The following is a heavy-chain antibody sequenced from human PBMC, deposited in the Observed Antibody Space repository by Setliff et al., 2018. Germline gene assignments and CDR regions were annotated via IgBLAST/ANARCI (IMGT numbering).Heavy chain of an antibody. J-gene: IGHJ6*03. CDR1: GYSFTRYW. CDR2: IYPGDSDT. Sequence: GESLKISCKGSGYSFTRYWIGWVRQMPGKGLEWMGIIYPGDSDTRYSPSFQGQVTISADKSISTAYLQWSSLKASDTAMYYCARVGDYMGFYYNYYMDVWGKGATVTVSS. D-gene: IGHD3-10*01. CDR3: ARVGDYMGFYYNYYMDV. V-gene: IGHV5-51*01.